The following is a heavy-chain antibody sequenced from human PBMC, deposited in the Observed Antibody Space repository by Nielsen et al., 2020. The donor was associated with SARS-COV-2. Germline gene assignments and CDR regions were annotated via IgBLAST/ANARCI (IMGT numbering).Heavy chain of an antibody. CDR3: ARDVGLTLPEQFEY. CDR2: ISGYNGNR. CDR1: GDTFSSYG. V-gene: IGHV1-18*01. Sequence: ASVKVSCKASGDTFSSYGITWVRQAPGQGLEWMGWISGYNGNRYYAQKFQGRVTMTTDTSTNTAYMDLRSLRPDDTAVYYCARDVGLTLPEQFEYWGQGTLVTVSS. D-gene: IGHD1-26*01. J-gene: IGHJ4*02.